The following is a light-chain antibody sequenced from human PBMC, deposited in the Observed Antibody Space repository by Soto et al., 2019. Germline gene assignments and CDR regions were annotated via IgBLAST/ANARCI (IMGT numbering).Light chain of an antibody. V-gene: IGKV3-11*01. CDR1: QSVGGS. CDR3: QQRSNWPPIT. CDR2: DAS. Sequence: EIVLTQSPATLSLSPGERATLSCRASQSVGGSLAWYQQKPGQAPRLLIYDASNRATGIPARFSGSGSGTDFTLTISSLEPEDFAVYYCQQRSNWPPITFGQGTRLEIK. J-gene: IGKJ5*01.